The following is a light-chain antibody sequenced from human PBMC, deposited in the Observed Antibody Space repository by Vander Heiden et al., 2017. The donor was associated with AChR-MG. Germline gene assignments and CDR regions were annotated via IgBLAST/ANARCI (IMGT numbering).Light chain of an antibody. CDR1: QSVGAY. CDR2: DVS. V-gene: IGKV3-11*01. J-gene: IGKJ5*01. Sequence: EIVLTQSPSSLSLSPGQSATLSCRASQSVGAYLAWYQKKAGQAPRLLIYDVSKRANGIKARFRGDVDGTNFNLTISSRQPEDFAVYYCQHRSDGHLQITFGQGTRLDIK. CDR3: QHRSDGHLQIT.